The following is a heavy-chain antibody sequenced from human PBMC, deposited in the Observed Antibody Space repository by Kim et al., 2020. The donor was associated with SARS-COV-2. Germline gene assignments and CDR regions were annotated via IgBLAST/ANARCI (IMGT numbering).Heavy chain of an antibody. CDR1: GFTFSSYS. J-gene: IGHJ4*02. CDR2: ISSSSSTI. Sequence: GGSLRLSCAASGFTFSSYSMNWVRQAPGKGLEWVSYISSSSSTIYYADSVKGRFTISRDNAKNSLYLQMNSLRDEDTAVYYCARDTDYDFWRGYKASFDYWGQRTLVTVSS. V-gene: IGHV3-48*02. CDR3: ARDTDYDFWRGYKASFDY. D-gene: IGHD3-3*01.